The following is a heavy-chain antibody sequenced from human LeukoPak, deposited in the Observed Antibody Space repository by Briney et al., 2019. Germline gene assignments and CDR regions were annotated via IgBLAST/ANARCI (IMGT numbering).Heavy chain of an antibody. V-gene: IGHV3-23*01. CDR3: AKGSAAARPYYFDY. J-gene: IGHJ4*02. CDR1: GFTFSSYV. Sequence: GGSPRLSCAASGFTFSSYVMSWVRQAPGKGLEWVSAITGSSDSTYYADSAKGRFTISRDNSKNTLYLQMNSLRAEDTAVYYCAKGSAAARPYYFDYWGQGTLVTVSS. CDR2: ITGSSDST. D-gene: IGHD6-6*01.